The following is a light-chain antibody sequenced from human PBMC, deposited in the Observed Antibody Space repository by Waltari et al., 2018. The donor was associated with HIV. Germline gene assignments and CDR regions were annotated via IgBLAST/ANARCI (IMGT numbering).Light chain of an antibody. V-gene: IGLV1-47*01. J-gene: IGLJ1*01. CDR1: TATHIARDD. CDR2: QTD. CDR3: AAWDDSLSGYV. Sequence: QSVLRQPPSASGTPGQRPTISCSASTATHIARDDVRRFRQVPGAAPRLLMYQTDQRPSWVTDRFSGSKSGTSASLVISGLRSEDEAHYYCAAWDDSLSGYVFGTGTKVIVL.